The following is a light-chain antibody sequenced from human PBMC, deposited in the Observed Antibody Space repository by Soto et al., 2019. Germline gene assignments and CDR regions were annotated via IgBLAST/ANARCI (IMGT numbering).Light chain of an antibody. V-gene: IGKV1-39*01. J-gene: IGKJ1*01. CDR1: QSISNY. CDR3: QQSYSTPWT. CDR2: AAS. Sequence: DIQMTPSQSSLSASVGDRVTITCRASQSISNYLSWYQQIPGKAPKLLIYAASTLRSGVSSRFSGSGSGTDFTLTISSLQPEDFATYYCQQSYSTPWTFGQGTKVEIK.